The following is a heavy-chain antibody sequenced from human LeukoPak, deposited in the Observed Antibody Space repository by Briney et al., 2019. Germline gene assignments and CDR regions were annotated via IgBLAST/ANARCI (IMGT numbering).Heavy chain of an antibody. D-gene: IGHD1-26*01. CDR2: INPNSGGT. J-gene: IGHJ4*02. CDR3: AREYSGSYSLDY. CDR1: GYTFTGYY. V-gene: IGHV1-2*02. Sequence: ASVKVSCKASGYTFTGYYMHWVRQAPGQGLEWMGWINPNSGGTNYAQKFQGRVTMTRDTSIGTAYMELSRLGSDDTAVYYCAREYSGSYSLDYWGQGTLVTVSS.